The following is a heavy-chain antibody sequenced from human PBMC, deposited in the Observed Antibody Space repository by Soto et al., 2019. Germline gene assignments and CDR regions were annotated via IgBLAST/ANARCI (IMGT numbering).Heavy chain of an antibody. D-gene: IGHD3-10*01. CDR1: GGSISSYY. V-gene: IGHV4-59*08. CDR3: ARSVAYGSGSYYIGPRYFDY. Sequence: SETLSLTCTVSGGSISSYYWSWIRQPPGKGLEWIGYIYYSGSTNYNPSLKSRVTISVDTSKNQFSLKLSSVTAADTAAYYCARSVAYGSGSYYIGPRYFDYWGQGTLVTVSS. J-gene: IGHJ4*02. CDR2: IYYSGST.